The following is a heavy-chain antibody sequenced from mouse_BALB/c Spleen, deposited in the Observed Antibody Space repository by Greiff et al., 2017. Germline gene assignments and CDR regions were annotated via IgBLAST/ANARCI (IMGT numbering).Heavy chain of an antibody. CDR3: ERFDDTTVVGNGFAY. Sequence: LQESGAELVRPGASVKLSCKTSGYIFTSYWIHWVKQRSGQGLEWIARIYPGTGSTYYNEKFKGKATLTADKSSSTAYMRLSSLKSEDSAVYFCERFDDTTVVGNGFAYWGQGTLVTVSA. CDR1: GYIFTSYW. V-gene: IGHV1S132*01. J-gene: IGHJ3*01. D-gene: IGHD1-1*01. CDR2: IYPGTGST.